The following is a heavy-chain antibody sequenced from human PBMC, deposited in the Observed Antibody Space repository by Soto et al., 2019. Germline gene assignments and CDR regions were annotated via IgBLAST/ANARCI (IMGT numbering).Heavy chain of an antibody. CDR1: GGSISSSSYY. Sequence: QLQLQESGPGLVKPSETLSLTCTVSGGSISSSSYYWGWIRQPPGKGLEWIGSIYYSGCTYYNPYLKSRVTIPVDTSPNEVSLKLSSVTAADTAVYYCARQLEWELLNFEYWGQGTPVPVSS. V-gene: IGHV4-39*01. D-gene: IGHD1-26*01. CDR3: ARQLEWELLNFEY. J-gene: IGHJ4*02. CDR2: IYYSGCT.